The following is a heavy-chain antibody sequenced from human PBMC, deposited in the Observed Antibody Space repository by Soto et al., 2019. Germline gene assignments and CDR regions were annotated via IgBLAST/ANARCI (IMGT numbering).Heavy chain of an antibody. CDR2: IWYDGSNK. CDR3: AGDKRYYFDY. CDR1: GFTFSSYG. Sequence: QVQLVESGGGVVQPGRSLRLSCAASGFTFSSYGMHWVRQAPGKGLEWVAVIWYDGSNKYYADSVKGRFTISRDNSKNTLYLQMNSLRAEDTAVYYCAGDKRYYFDYWGQGTLVTVSS. J-gene: IGHJ4*02. D-gene: IGHD1-20*01. V-gene: IGHV3-33*01.